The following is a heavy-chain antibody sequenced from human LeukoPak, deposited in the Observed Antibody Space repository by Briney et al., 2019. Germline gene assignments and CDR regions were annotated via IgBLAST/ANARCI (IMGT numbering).Heavy chain of an antibody. D-gene: IGHD3-3*01. Sequence: GSLRLSCAASGFTFSSYSMNWVRQAPGKGLEWVSSISSSSSYIYYADSVKGRFTISRDNSKNTLYLQMNSLRAEDTAVYYCARVHVLRFLEWLFEYWGQGTLVTVSS. CDR2: ISSSSSYI. CDR3: ARVHVLRFLEWLFEY. J-gene: IGHJ4*02. V-gene: IGHV3-21*01. CDR1: GFTFSSYS.